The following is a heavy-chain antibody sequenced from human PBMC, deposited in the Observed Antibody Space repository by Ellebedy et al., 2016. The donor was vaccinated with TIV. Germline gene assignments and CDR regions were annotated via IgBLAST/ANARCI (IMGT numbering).Heavy chain of an antibody. Sequence: SGPTLVXPTQTLTLTCTFSGFSLTTSGVGVGWIRQPPGKTLEWLAIIYWDGDKRYIPSLKTRLTITKDTSKNQVLLTITNMDPVDTATYYCALRRLEAAVNWGQGTLVTVSS. V-gene: IGHV2-5*02. J-gene: IGHJ4*02. D-gene: IGHD6-25*01. CDR2: IYWDGDK. CDR3: ALRRLEAAVN. CDR1: GFSLTTSGVG.